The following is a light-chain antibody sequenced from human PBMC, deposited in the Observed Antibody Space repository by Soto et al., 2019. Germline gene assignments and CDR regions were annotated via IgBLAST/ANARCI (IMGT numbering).Light chain of an antibody. CDR2: WAS. Sequence: DIVMTQSPDSLAVSLGERTTINCRSSQSVLHRSKRKNYLAWYQQKAGQPPKLLISWASTRESGVPSRFSGSGSGTDFTLTISSLQPEDVAAYYCQKYNSAPLTFGGGTKVDIK. CDR3: QKYNSAPLT. CDR1: QSVLHRSKRKNY. J-gene: IGKJ4*01. V-gene: IGKV4-1*01.